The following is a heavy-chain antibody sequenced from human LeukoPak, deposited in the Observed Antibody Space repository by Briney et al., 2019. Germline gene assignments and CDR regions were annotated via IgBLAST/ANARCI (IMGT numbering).Heavy chain of an antibody. CDR1: GFTFSSYA. CDR2: MSGSGGST. D-gene: IGHD2-21*02. V-gene: IGHV3-23*01. CDR3: AKHPRHIVVVTAIYFDY. J-gene: IGHJ4*02. Sequence: GGSLRLSCAASGFTFSSYAISWVRQAPGKGLEWVSAMSGSGGSTYYADSVKGRFTISRDNSKNTLYLQMNSLRAEDTAVYYCAKHPRHIVVVTAIYFDYWGQGTLVTVSS.